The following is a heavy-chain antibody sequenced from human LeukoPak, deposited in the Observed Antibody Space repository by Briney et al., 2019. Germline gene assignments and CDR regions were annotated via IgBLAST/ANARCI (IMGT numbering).Heavy chain of an antibody. CDR1: GFTFSSYW. V-gene: IGHV3-74*01. D-gene: IGHD3-10*01. CDR2: INNDGSST. CDR3: ARVARGDYYYYYMDV. Sequence: SGGSLRLSRGASGFTFSSYWMHWVRQAPGKGLVWVSRINNDGSSTSYADSVQGRFTISRDNAKNTLYLQMNSLRAEDTALYYCARVARGDYYYYYMDVWGKGTTVTVSS. J-gene: IGHJ6*03.